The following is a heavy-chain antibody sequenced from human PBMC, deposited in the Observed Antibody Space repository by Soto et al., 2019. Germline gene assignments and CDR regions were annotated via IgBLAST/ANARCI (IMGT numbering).Heavy chain of an antibody. Sequence: QVHLVQSGAEVKKPGASVNVSCQASGSITNHHMHWVRQAPGQGLEWMGIFYTSGLSTTYAQKFQSRDTITRNTSTSTVYMELSSLTSEDPAVYFCAKVTHRGPIAVAGPLGSWGQGTLVIVSS. J-gene: IGHJ4*02. V-gene: IGHV1-46*01. CDR3: AKVTHRGPIAVAGPLGS. CDR1: GSITNHH. CDR2: FYTSGLST. D-gene: IGHD6-19*01.